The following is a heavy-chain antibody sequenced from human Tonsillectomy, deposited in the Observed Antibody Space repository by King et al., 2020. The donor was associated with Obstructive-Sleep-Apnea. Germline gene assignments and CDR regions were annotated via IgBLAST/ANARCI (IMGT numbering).Heavy chain of an antibody. CDR3: ARDRWGSQTKYNCFDP. J-gene: IGHJ5*02. D-gene: IGHD4-23*01. V-gene: IGHV4-59*12. CDR2: IHDSGST. Sequence: VQLQESGPGLVKPSETLSLTCTVSGGSISSYYWSWIRQPPGKGLEWIGYIHDSGSTNYNPSLQSPVTISVDTSKNQFSLKLSPVTAADTAVYYCARDRWGSQTKYNCFDPWGQGTLVTVSS. CDR1: GGSISSYY.